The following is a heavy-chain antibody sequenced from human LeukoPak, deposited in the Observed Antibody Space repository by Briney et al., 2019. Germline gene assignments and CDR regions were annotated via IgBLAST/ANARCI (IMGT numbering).Heavy chain of an antibody. V-gene: IGHV5-10-1*01. CDR1: GYSFTTYY. CDR2: IDPSVSYT. Sequence: GESLKISCKGSGYSFTTYYINWVRQMPGKGLEWMGRIDPSVSYTNYSPSFQGHVTISADKSISTAYLQWRSLKASDTAMYYCTRGVDSSAYLWGQGTLVTVSS. CDR3: TRGVDSSAYL. D-gene: IGHD3-22*01. J-gene: IGHJ4*02.